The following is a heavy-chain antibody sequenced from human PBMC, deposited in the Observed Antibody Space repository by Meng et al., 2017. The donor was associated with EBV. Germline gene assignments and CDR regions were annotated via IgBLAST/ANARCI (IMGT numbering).Heavy chain of an antibody. J-gene: IGHJ4*02. V-gene: IGHV1-18*01. Sequence: QVSLSPSGAEVKKPGASVNAICQASGYTFTSYGISWVRQAPGQGLEWMGWISAYNGNTNYAQKLQGRVPMTTYTYTSTAYMELRSLRSDATAVYYCARGLDYFDYWGQGTLVTVSS. CDR1: GYTFTSYG. CDR3: ARGLDYFDY. CDR2: ISAYNGNT.